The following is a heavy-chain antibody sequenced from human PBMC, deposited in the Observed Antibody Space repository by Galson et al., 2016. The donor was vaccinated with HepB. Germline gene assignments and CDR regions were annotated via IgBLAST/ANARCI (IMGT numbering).Heavy chain of an antibody. J-gene: IGHJ5*02. V-gene: IGHV4-39*01. CDR1: GGSISSSSYY. CDR2: IYYSGST. CDR3: ARHLRYSSSWYGKGGNWFDP. Sequence: ETLSLTCTVSGGSISSSSYYWGWIRQPPGKGLEWIGSIYYSGSTYYNPSLKSRVTISVDTSKNQFSLKLSSVTAADTAVYYCARHLRYSSSWYGKGGNWFDPWGQGTLVTVSS. D-gene: IGHD6-13*01.